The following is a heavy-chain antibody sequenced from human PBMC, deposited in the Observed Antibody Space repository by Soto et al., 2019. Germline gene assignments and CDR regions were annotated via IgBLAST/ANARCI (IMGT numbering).Heavy chain of an antibody. V-gene: IGHV4-4*02. CDR1: SGSISSSNW. Sequence: PSETLSLTCAVSSGSISSSNWWSWVRQPPGKGLEWVGEIYHSGITNYNPSLKSRITISVDKSKNQFSLKLTSVTAADTAVYYCARPYYDFWSVSDVFDIWGQGTMVTVSS. J-gene: IGHJ3*02. CDR3: ARPYYDFWSVSDVFDI. CDR2: IYHSGIT. D-gene: IGHD3-3*01.